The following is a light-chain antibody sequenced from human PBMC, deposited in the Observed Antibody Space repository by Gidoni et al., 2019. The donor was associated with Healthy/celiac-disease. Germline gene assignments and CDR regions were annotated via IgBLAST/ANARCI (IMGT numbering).Light chain of an antibody. Sequence: QSVLTQPPSASGTPGQRVTISCSGSSSNIGSNTVNWYQPLPGTAPKLLIYSNNQRPSGVPDRFSGSKSGTSASLAISGLQSEDEADYYCAAWDDSLNGPVVFGGGTKLTVL. CDR2: SNN. V-gene: IGLV1-44*01. J-gene: IGLJ2*01. CDR1: SSNIGSNT. CDR3: AAWDDSLNGPVV.